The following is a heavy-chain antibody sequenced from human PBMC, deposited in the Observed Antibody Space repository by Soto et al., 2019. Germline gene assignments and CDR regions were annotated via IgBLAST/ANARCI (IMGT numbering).Heavy chain of an antibody. V-gene: IGHV4-31*03. J-gene: IGHJ6*03. CDR2: IYYSGST. CDR3: ARDRGSGSYPDYYYYYMDV. CDR1: GGTISSGGYY. Sequence: SETLSLTCTVSGGTISSGGYYWSWIRQHPGKGLEWIGYIYYSGSTYYNPSLKSRVTISVDTSKNQFSLKLSSVTAADTAVYYCARDRGSGSYPDYYYYYMDVWDKGTTVTVSS. D-gene: IGHD3-10*01.